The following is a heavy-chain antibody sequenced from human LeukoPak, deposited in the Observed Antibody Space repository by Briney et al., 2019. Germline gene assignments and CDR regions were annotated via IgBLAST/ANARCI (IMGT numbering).Heavy chain of an antibody. CDR1: GFTFDDYG. CDR3: AKFYGDYGGDY. CDR2: ISGSGGST. Sequence: PGGSLRLSCAASGFTFDDYGMSWVRQAPGKGLEWVSAISGSGGSTYYADSVKGRFTISRDNSKNTLYLQMNSLRAEDTAVYYCAKFYGDYGGDYWGQGTLVTVSS. V-gene: IGHV3-23*01. D-gene: IGHD4-17*01. J-gene: IGHJ4*02.